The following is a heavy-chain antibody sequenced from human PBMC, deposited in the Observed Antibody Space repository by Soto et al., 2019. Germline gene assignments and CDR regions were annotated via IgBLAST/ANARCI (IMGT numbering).Heavy chain of an antibody. J-gene: IGHJ6*02. V-gene: IGHV3-30*18. D-gene: IGHD6-19*01. CDR3: VKDGSSGWPYYYGMDV. Sequence: VGSLRLSCAASGFTFSSYGMHWVRQAPGKGLEWVAVISYDGRNKYYADSVKGRFTISRDNSKNTLYLQMSSLRPEDTAVYYCVKDGSSGWPYYYGMDVWGQGTTVTVSS. CDR2: ISYDGRNK. CDR1: GFTFSSYG.